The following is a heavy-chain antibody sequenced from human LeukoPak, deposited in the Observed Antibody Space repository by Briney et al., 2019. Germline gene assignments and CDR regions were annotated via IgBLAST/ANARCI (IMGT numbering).Heavy chain of an antibody. CDR2: ISDDGSNK. CDR3: TRNRHCNSASCYVPPRVDY. V-gene: IGHV3-30*03. J-gene: IGHJ4*02. D-gene: IGHD2-2*01. CDR1: GFTFSTYG. Sequence: GGSLRLSCAASGFTFSTYGIHWVRQAPGKGLEWVAVISDDGSNKYYADSVKGRFTISRDNSKNTLYLQMNSLRAEDTAVYYCTRNRHCNSASCYVPPRVDYWGQGTLVTVSS.